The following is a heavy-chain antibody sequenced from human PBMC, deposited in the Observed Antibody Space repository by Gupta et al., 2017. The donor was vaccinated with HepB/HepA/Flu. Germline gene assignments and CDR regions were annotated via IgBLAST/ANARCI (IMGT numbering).Heavy chain of an antibody. Sequence: HLMEHGGGLVQPGGSLRPSCGASGFSFSDYSMNWVRQASGKGLEWIATITSSSAYRSYAESVKGRFTSSRNNGEKSLCLYINALRAEDTAVYYCTRGGYSFASEGYGGLGTLVPVSS. J-gene: IGHJ4*02. CDR2: ITSSSAYR. V-gene: IGHV3-21*01. CDR1: GFSFSDYS. CDR3: TRGGYSFASEGY. D-gene: IGHD5-12*01.